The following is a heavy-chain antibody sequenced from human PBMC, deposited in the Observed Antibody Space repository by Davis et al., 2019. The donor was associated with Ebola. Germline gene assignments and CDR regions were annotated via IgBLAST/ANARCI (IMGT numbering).Heavy chain of an antibody. J-gene: IGHJ4*02. V-gene: IGHV1-18*01. CDR3: ARAQFPTTSDH. Sequence: ASVKVSCKAFGYTFASYGISWVRQAPGQGLEWMGWISAYNGNTKYAQKFQGRVTMTTDTATTTAYMEVGSLRSDDTAVYYCARAQFPTTSDHWGQGTLVTVSS. CDR1: GYTFASYG. CDR2: ISAYNGNT. D-gene: IGHD1-1*01.